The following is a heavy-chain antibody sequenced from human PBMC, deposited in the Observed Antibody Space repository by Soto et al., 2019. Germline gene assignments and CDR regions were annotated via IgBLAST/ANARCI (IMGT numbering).Heavy chain of an antibody. V-gene: IGHV3-33*01. J-gene: IGHJ4*02. D-gene: IGHD6-19*01. CDR2: IWYDGSNK. Sequence: VGSLRLSCAASGFTFSSYGMHWVRQAPGKGLEWVAVIWYDGSNKYYADSVKGRFTISRDNSKNTLYLQMNSLRAEDTAVYYCARDFSSGWYGGFDYWGQGTLVTVSS. CDR3: ARDFSSGWYGGFDY. CDR1: GFTFSSYG.